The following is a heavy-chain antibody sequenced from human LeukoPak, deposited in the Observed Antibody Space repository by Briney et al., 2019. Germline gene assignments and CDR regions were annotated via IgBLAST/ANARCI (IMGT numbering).Heavy chain of an antibody. CDR2: ISGSGGST. J-gene: IGHJ4*02. CDR1: GFTFSSYG. Sequence: GGSLRLSCAASGFTFSSYGMSWVRQAPGKGLEWVSAISGSGGSTYYADSVKGRFTISRDNSKNTLYLQMNSLRAEDTAVYYCAKGRSSGYCYNYWGQGTLVTVSS. D-gene: IGHD3-22*01. V-gene: IGHV3-23*01. CDR3: AKGRSSGYCYNY.